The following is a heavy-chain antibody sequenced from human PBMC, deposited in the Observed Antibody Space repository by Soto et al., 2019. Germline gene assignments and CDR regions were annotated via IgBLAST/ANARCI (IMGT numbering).Heavy chain of an antibody. Sequence: GGSLRLSWAASKFAFNNYWMHWVRQVPGKGPVWVSRINHDGSRTEYADSVKGCFTISRDNTKNTLYLQMNSLRVDDTAMNYCVREHWALRVTWYDYWGQGTRVTVSS. V-gene: IGHV3-74*03. CDR2: INHDGSRT. D-gene: IGHD6-13*01. CDR3: VREHWALRVTWYDY. CDR1: KFAFNNYW. J-gene: IGHJ4*02.